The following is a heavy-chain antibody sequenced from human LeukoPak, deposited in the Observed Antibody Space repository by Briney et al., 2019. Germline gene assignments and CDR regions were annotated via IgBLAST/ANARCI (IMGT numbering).Heavy chain of an antibody. CDR1: GGSFSGYY. V-gene: IGHV4-34*01. J-gene: IGHJ4*02. D-gene: IGHD6-13*01. CDR2: INHSGST. Sequence: PSETLSLTCAVYGGSFSGYYWSWIRQPPGKGLEWIGEINHSGSTNYNPSLKSRVTISVDTSKNQFSLELSSVTAADTAVYYCARYPGYSSSWLDYWGQGTLVTVSS. CDR3: ARYPGYSSSWLDY.